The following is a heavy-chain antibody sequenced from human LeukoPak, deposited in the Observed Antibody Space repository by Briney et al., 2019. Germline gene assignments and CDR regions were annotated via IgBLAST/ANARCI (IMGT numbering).Heavy chain of an antibody. CDR1: GFTFSSYW. J-gene: IGHJ6*03. D-gene: IGHD2-2*02. Sequence: GGSLRLSCAASGFTFSSYWMSWVRQAPGKGLEWVANIKQDGSEKYYVDSVKGRFTISRDKAKNSLYLQMTSLRAEDTAVYSCARFGWCSSTSCYRTYYYYYYMDVWGKGTTVTVSS. CDR2: IKQDGSEK. CDR3: ARFGWCSSTSCYRTYYYYYYMDV. V-gene: IGHV3-7*01.